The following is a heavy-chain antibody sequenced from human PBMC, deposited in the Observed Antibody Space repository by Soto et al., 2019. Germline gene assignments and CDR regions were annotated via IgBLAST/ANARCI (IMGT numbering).Heavy chain of an antibody. CDR2: IIPIFDTA. D-gene: IGHD2-15*01. CDR1: GGTFSNYA. CDR3: ARGNKCSGCSCLGYYYYGMDV. Sequence: QVQLVQSGAEVKKPGSSVKVSCKASGGTFSNYAISWVRQAPGQGLEWMGGIIPIFDTANYAQNFQGRVTIVADKSTRTAYMELSSLRSEDTAVYYCARGNKCSGCSCLGYYYYGMDVWGQGTTVTVSS. J-gene: IGHJ6*02. V-gene: IGHV1-69*06.